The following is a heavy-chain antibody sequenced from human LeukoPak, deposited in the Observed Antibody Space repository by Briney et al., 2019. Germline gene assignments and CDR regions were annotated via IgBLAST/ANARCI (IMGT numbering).Heavy chain of an antibody. V-gene: IGHV1-2*02. CDR3: ARGAVTTLYNWFDP. CDR1: GYTFTGYY. D-gene: IGHD4-17*01. CDR2: INPNNGGT. J-gene: IGHJ5*02. Sequence: EASVKVSCKASGYTFTGYYMHWVRQAPGQGLEWMGWINPNNGGTNYAQKFQGRVTMTRDTSISTAYMELSRLRSDDTAVYYCARGAVTTLYNWFDPWGQGTLVTVSS.